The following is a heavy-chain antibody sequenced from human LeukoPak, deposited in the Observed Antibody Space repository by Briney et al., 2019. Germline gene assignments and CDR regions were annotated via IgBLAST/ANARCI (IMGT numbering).Heavy chain of an antibody. CDR3: ARDRWLGY. CDR2: IYYSGST. CDR1: GGSISSYF. Sequence: SETLSLTCTVSGGSISSYFWSWVRQPPGKGLEWIGYIYYSGSTNYNPSLKSRVTVSVDTSKNQFSLKLASVTTADTSVYYCARDRWLGYWGQGTLVTVSS. V-gene: IGHV4-59*01. J-gene: IGHJ4*02. D-gene: IGHD5-12*01.